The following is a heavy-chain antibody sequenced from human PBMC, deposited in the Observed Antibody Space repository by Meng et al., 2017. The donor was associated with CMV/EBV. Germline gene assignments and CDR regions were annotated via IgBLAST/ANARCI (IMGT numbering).Heavy chain of an antibody. D-gene: IGHD3-10*01. CDR1: GYTLHRYY. J-gene: IGHJ4*02. CDR2: IKLSGGRR. Sequence: LWVVRAGVEWKQPGAWGKVYCNAPGYTLHRYYIVWGRHAPGQWIRWRGIIKLSGGRRSYDLKFQGRVPMTRDTSTSTVYMELSSLRSEDTAVYYCARMPKHYCGSGGDYGGDYWGQGTLVTVSS. CDR3: ARMPKHYCGSGGDYGGDY. V-gene: IGHV1-46*02.